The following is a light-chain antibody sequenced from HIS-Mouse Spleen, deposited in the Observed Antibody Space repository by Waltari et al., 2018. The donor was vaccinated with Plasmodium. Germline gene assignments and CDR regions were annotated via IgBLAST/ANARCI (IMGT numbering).Light chain of an antibody. V-gene: IGLV3-25*03. Sequence: SYELTQPPSVSVSPGQTARITCSGDALPKQYAYWYQQKPGQAPVLVIYKDSERPSGIPEGFSGSSSGTTVTLTIRGVQAEDEADYYCQSADSSGTYVVFGGGTKLTVL. CDR3: QSADSSGTYVV. J-gene: IGLJ2*01. CDR2: KDS. CDR1: ALPKQY.